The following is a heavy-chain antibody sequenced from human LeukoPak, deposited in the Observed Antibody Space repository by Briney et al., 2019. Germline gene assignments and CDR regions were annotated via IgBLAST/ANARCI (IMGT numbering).Heavy chain of an antibody. CDR2: ISGSNSYI. CDR1: GFTFNSYS. CDR3: ARRAGAYSHPYDY. Sequence: PGGSLRLSCAASGFTFNSYSMNWVRQAPGKGLEGVSSISGSNSYIYYADSVKGRFTISRDNSKNTLYLQMNSLRAEDTAVYYCARRAGAYSHPYDYWGQGTLVTVSS. J-gene: IGHJ4*02. D-gene: IGHD4/OR15-4a*01. V-gene: IGHV3-21*04.